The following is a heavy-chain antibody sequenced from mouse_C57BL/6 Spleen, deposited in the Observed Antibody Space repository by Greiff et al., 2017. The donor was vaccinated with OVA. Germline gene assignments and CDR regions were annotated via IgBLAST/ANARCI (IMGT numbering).Heavy chain of an antibody. D-gene: IGHD2-4*01. CDR2: INPGSGGT. V-gene: IGHV1-54*01. Sequence: VQLQESGAELVRPGTSVKVSCKASGYAFTNYLIEWVKQRPGQGLEWIGVINPGSGGTNYNEKFKGKATLTADKSSSTAYMQLSSLTSEDSAVYFCARVGDYDGAYWGQGTLVTVSA. CDR3: ARVGDYDGAY. CDR1: GYAFTNYL. J-gene: IGHJ3*01.